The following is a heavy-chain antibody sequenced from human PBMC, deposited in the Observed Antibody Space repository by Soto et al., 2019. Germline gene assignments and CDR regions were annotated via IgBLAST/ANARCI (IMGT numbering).Heavy chain of an antibody. CDR2: LYSSGST. CDR3: ARRVSAYYDF. V-gene: IGHV4-59*02. CDR1: GASVSRYY. D-gene: IGHD2-8*01. Sequence: QVQLQESGPGLVKPSETLSLTCTVSGASVSRYYVAWIRQSPGKGLEWIGFLYSSGSTNYNSSLTSRVTISVDTSKPQFSLRLSSVTAADTAVYYCARRVSAYYDFWGQGTRVTVSS. J-gene: IGHJ4*02.